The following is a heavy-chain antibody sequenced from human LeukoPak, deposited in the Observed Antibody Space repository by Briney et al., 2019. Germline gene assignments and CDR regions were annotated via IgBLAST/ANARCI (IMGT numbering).Heavy chain of an antibody. Sequence: SETLSLTCSVSGGSISNYYRSWIRQPAGKGLEWIGRIYTSGSTKYNPSLRSRVTMSVDTSKNQFTLKLTSVSAADTAVYYCARDRNGSNAVDYWGQGTLVTVSS. J-gene: IGHJ4*02. CDR3: ARDRNGSNAVDY. D-gene: IGHD3-10*01. CDR2: IYTSGST. CDR1: GGSISNYY. V-gene: IGHV4-4*07.